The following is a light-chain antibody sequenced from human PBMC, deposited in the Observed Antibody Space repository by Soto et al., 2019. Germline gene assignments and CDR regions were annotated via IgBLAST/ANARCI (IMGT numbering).Light chain of an antibody. CDR2: GAS. CDR3: QQYDNLPLT. J-gene: IGKJ3*01. V-gene: IGKV3-15*01. CDR1: QSVGSN. Sequence: VLPQYPGTLSCSPGERSTLSCRASQSVGSNLAWYQQKPGQAPRLLIFGASSRATGVPARFSGSGSGTEFTLTINSLQSEDFAVYFCQQYDNLPLTFGPGTKVDIK.